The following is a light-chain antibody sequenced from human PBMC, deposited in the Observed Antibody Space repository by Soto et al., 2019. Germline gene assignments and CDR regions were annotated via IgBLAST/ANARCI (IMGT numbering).Light chain of an antibody. CDR2: AAS. CDR1: QSISSY. J-gene: IGKJ2*01. V-gene: IGKV1-39*01. CDR3: QQSYRTSYT. Sequence: DIQMTQSPSSLSASVGDRVTITCRASQSISSYLNWYQQKPGKAPKLLIYAASSLQSGVPSRFSGSGSGTDFPLTISSLQPEDFATYYCQQSYRTSYTFGQGTKLEI.